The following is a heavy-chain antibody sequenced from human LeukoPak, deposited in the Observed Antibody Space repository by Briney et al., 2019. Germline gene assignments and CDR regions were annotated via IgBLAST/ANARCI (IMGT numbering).Heavy chain of an antibody. CDR1: GFTFSTYS. CDR3: TTGSGYSTDWYDF. J-gene: IGHJ4*02. CDR2: IRHDSSDI. Sequence: GGSLRLSCAVSGFTFSTYSMNWVRQAPGKGLEWISFIRHDSSDIYYADSVKGRFTISRDNARDSLYLQMNSLTTEDTAVYYCTTGSGYSTDWYDFWGQGTLVTVSS. V-gene: IGHV3-48*01. D-gene: IGHD6-19*01.